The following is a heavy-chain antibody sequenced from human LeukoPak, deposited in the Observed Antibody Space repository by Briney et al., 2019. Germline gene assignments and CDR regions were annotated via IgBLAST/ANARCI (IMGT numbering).Heavy chain of an antibody. D-gene: IGHD1-26*01. J-gene: IGHJ4*02. CDR3: ARGGVGVTIDY. Sequence: GGSLRLSCAASGFTFSTYTMNWVRQAPGKGLEWVSSIISSSGYIYYADSVRGRFTISRDNAKNSLYLQMNSLRAEDTAVYYCARGGVGVTIDYWGQGTLVAVSS. V-gene: IGHV3-21*01. CDR1: GFTFSTYT. CDR2: IISSSGYI.